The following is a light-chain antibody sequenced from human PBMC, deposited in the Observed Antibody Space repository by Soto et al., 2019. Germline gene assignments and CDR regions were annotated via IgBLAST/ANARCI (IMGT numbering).Light chain of an antibody. CDR1: QTISSW. Sequence: DLQMTQSPSTLSASVGDRVTITCRASQTISSWLAWYQQKPGRAPKLLIYKASSLESGVPSRFSGSGSGTEFTLTISSLQPDDSATYYCQQYNIYSRTFGQGTKVEIK. CDR2: KAS. V-gene: IGKV1-5*03. CDR3: QQYNIYSRT. J-gene: IGKJ2*02.